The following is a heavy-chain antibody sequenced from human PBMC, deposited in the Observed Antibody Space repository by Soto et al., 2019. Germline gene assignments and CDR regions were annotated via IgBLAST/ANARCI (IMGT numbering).Heavy chain of an antibody. CDR3: AKDVQSKYWAAAGYYYYYYGMDV. V-gene: IGHV3-30*18. CDR2: ISYDGSNK. J-gene: IGHJ6*02. D-gene: IGHD6-13*01. Sequence: PGGSLRLSCAASGFTFSSCGMHWVRQGPGKGLEWVAVISYDGSNKYYADSVKGRFTISRDNSKNKLYLQMNSLRAEDTAVYYCAKDVQSKYWAAAGYYYYYYGMDVWGQGTTVTVSS. CDR1: GFTFSSCG.